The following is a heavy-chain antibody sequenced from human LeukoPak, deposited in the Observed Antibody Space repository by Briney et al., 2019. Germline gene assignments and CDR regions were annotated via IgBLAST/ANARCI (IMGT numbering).Heavy chain of an antibody. CDR2: VHPSGGA. CDR1: GDGFSLYY. CDR3: ARVLGVNDKYFDS. Sequence: LETLSLTCNVSGDGFSLYYWSWIRQPAGKGLEWIGRVHPSGGANYNYSLRSRVTLSVDSSKNQVFLRLTSVTVADTAVYYCARVLGVNDKYFDSWGQGTPVTVSS. J-gene: IGHJ5*01. V-gene: IGHV4-4*07. D-gene: IGHD1-1*01.